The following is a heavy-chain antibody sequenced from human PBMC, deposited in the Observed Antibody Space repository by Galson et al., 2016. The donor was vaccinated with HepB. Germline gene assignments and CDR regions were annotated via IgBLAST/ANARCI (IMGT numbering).Heavy chain of an antibody. D-gene: IGHD3-10*01. CDR1: GFTLSSYA. CDR2: ISYDANYK. CDR3: VKDEYYYDAGTDY. V-gene: IGHV3-30-3*01. Sequence: SLRLSCATSGFTLSSYAVNWVRQAPGKGLEWVAIISYDANYKYYADSVKGRFTISKDKNTVYLQMNSLRVEDTAVFYCVKDEYYYDAGTDYWGQGTLVTVSS. J-gene: IGHJ4*02.